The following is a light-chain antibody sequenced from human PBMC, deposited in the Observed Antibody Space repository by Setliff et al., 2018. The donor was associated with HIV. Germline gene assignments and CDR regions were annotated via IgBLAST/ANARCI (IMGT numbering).Light chain of an antibody. CDR1: DIGTKS. CDR2: DDS. J-gene: IGLJ2*01. V-gene: IGLV3-21*03. Sequence: SYELIQPPSVSVAPGKTARITCGGNDIGTKSVHWYLQKSGQAPVVVVHDDSDRPSGIPERVSGSKSDNTATLTLSRVETGDEADYYCQVWDSDSDHVVFGGGTKVTVL. CDR3: QVWDSDSDHVV.